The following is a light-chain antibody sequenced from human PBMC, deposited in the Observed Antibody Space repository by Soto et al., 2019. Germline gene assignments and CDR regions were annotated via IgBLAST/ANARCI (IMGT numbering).Light chain of an antibody. Sequence: QSALTQPASVSGSPGQSITISRTGTSSDVAGHNYVSWYQQHPGKAPKIIIYDVNNRPPGISNRFSGSKSGYTASLTISGLQAEDEADYYCSSYISSSTLYVFGTGTKVTVL. CDR1: SSDVAGHNY. V-gene: IGLV2-14*01. J-gene: IGLJ1*01. CDR3: SSYISSSTLYV. CDR2: DVN.